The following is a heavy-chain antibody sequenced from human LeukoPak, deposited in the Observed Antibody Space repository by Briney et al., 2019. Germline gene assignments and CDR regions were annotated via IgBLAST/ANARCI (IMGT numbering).Heavy chain of an antibody. V-gene: IGHV3-15*01. CDR1: GFTFNNAW. CDR3: STGGAGT. Sequence: GGSLRLSCAASGFTFNNAWMSWVRQAPGKGLEWVGRIRSKTDGGTTVYTTPVKGRFTISRDDSRNTLYLQMDSLKTDDTAVYYCSTGGAGTWGQGTLVTVSS. CDR2: IRSKTDGGTT. J-gene: IGHJ4*02.